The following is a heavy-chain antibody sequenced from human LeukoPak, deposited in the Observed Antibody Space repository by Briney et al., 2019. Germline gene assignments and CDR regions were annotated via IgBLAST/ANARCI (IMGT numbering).Heavy chain of an antibody. D-gene: IGHD3-3*01. CDR3: AREDSSFGVVTLFDY. V-gene: IGHV3-30-3*01. CDR2: MSYDGSNK. J-gene: IGHJ4*02. Sequence: GGSLRLSCAASGFTFSSYAMHWVRQAPGKGLEWVAVMSYDGSNKYYADSVKGRFTISRDNSKNTLYLQMNSLRAEDTAVYYCAREDSSFGVVTLFDYWGQGTLVTVSS. CDR1: GFTFSSYA.